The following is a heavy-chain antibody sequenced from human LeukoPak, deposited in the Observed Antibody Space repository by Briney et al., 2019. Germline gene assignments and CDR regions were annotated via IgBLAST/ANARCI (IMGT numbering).Heavy chain of an antibody. CDR1: GGSFSGYK. CDR3: ARGSPKLDS. Sequence: SETLSLTCAVYGGSFSGYKWNWIRLAPRKGLEWIGEINHLGNTKKSPSLKGRVTLSVDTSKNQFSLKVTSVTAADTAVYYCARGSPKLDSWGQGTPVTVSS. CDR2: INHLGNT. J-gene: IGHJ5*01. V-gene: IGHV4-34*01.